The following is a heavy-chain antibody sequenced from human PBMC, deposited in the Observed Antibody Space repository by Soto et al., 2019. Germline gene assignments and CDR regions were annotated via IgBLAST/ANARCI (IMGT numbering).Heavy chain of an antibody. D-gene: IGHD6-6*01. CDR1: GGSISSGGYY. V-gene: IGHV4-31*03. J-gene: IGHJ4*02. CDR3: ARVGGIAARVSPPPPPEN. CDR2: IYYSGST. Sequence: SETLSLTCTVSGGSISSGGYYWSWIRQHPGKGLEWIGYIYYSGSTYYNPSLKSRVTISVDTSKNQFSLKLSSVTAADTAVYYCARVGGIAARVSPPPPPENWGKGTLVTVPS.